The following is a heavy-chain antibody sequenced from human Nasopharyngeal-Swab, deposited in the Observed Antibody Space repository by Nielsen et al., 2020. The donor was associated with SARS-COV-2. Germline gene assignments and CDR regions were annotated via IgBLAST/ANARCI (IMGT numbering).Heavy chain of an antibody. J-gene: IGHJ6*03. Sequence: LRLSCTVSGGSISSGSYYWSWIRQPAGKGLEWIGRIYTSGSTNYNPSLKSRVTISVDTSKNQFSLKLSSVTAADTAVYYCARGLRGVTTYYYYYYMDVWGKGATVTVSS. CDR3: ARGLRGVTTYYYYYYMDV. D-gene: IGHD4-17*01. CDR1: GGSISSGSYY. CDR2: IYTSGST. V-gene: IGHV4-61*02.